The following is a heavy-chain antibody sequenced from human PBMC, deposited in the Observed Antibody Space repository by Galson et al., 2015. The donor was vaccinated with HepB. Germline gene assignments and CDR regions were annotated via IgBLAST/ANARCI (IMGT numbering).Heavy chain of an antibody. CDR1: GDSVSSNRAA. Sequence: CAISGDSVSSNRAAWNWIRQSPSRGLEWLGRTYYRSKWFYGYAVSVKSRITVNPDTSKNQFSLHLNSVTPEDTAVYYCARSAEDLDYWGQGTLVTVSS. J-gene: IGHJ4*02. CDR2: TYYRSKWFY. V-gene: IGHV6-1*01. CDR3: ARSAEDLDY.